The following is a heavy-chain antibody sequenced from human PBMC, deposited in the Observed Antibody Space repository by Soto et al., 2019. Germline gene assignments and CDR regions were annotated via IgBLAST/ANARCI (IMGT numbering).Heavy chain of an antibody. CDR3: VKGARDSSGPKAFDI. V-gene: IGHV3-64D*06. Sequence: PGGSLRLSCAASGFTFSCSAMHWVRQAPGKGLEYVSAISSNGGSTYYADSVKGRFTISRDNSKNTLYLQMSSLRAEDTAVYYCVKGARDSSGPKAFDIWGQGTMVTVSS. CDR2: ISSNGGST. CDR1: GFTFSCSA. J-gene: IGHJ3*02. D-gene: IGHD3-22*01.